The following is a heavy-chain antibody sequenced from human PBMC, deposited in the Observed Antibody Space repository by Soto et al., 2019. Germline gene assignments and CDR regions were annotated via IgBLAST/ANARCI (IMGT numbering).Heavy chain of an antibody. CDR1: GYTFTSYG. J-gene: IGHJ6*02. CDR3: ARDGRGHYYYDGMDG. Sequence: QVQLVQSGAEVKKPGASVKVSCKASGYTFTSYGISWVRQAPGQGLGWMGWISAYNGNTNYAQRLQGRVTMTTDTSKSTLYKELRSLRSDDTAVYYCARDGRGHYYYDGMDGWGQGTTVTVSS. D-gene: IGHD5-12*01. V-gene: IGHV1-18*01. CDR2: ISAYNGNT.